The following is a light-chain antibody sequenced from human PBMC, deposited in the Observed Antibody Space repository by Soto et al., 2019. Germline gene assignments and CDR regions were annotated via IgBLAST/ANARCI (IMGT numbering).Light chain of an antibody. CDR3: LQHNSYPIT. J-gene: IGKJ5*01. Sequence: DIQMTQSPSAMSASIGDRVTITCRASQGISNYLAWFQQKPGKVPKRLIYAASSLQSGVPSRFXXSGSGTXXXXXXXXXQPEDFATYYCLQHNSYPITFGQGTRLEIK. V-gene: IGKV1-17*03. CDR2: AAS. CDR1: QGISNY.